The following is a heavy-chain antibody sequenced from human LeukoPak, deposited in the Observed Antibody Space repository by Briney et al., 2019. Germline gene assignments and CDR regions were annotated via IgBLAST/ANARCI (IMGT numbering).Heavy chain of an antibody. CDR2: ISSGGNT. D-gene: IGHD3-22*01. V-gene: IGHV3-53*01. CDR3: ARGDSSGYAFDY. CDR1: GFTFSSYG. J-gene: IGHJ4*02. Sequence: GGSLRLSCAASGFTFSSYGMHWVRQAPGKGLEWVSIISSGGNTYYADSVKGRFTISRDISKHTLYLQMNSLRAEDTAVYYCARGDSSGYAFDYWGQGTLVTVSS.